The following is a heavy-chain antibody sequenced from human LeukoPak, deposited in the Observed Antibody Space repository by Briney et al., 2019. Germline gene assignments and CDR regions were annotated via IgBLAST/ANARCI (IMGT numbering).Heavy chain of an antibody. J-gene: IGHJ4*02. Sequence: GGSLRLSCAASGFTFRDAWMTWVRQAPGKGLEWVGRIRSKTDGGTTDYAVSVQGRFTISRDNAKNSLYLQMSSLRVEDTAVYYCASWAGNTQSDSWSGPFDYWGQGTLVTVSS. CDR3: ASWAGNTQSDSWSGPFDY. CDR1: GFTFRDAW. CDR2: IRSKTDGGTT. D-gene: IGHD3-3*01. V-gene: IGHV3-15*01.